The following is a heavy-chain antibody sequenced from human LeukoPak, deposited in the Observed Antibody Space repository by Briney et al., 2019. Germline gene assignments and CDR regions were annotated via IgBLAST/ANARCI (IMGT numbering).Heavy chain of an antibody. CDR1: GGSVSSGSYY. CDR3: ARDGAVAGD. CDR2: IYYSGST. V-gene: IGHV4-61*01. Sequence: SETLSLTCTVSGGSVSSGSYYWSWIRQPPGKGLEWIGYIYYSGSTNYNPSLKSRVTISVDKSKNQFSLKLSSVTAADTAVYYCARDGAVAGDWGQGTLVTVSS. J-gene: IGHJ4*02. D-gene: IGHD6-19*01.